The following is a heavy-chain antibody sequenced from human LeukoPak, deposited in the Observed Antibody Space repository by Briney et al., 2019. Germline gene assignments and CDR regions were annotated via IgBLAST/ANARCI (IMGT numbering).Heavy chain of an antibody. V-gene: IGHV1-58*01. CDR3: AADLTGGVVSDY. Sequence: SVKVSFKASGFTFTISAVQWVRQASGQRLEWIGWIVVGSGNTNYAQKFQERVIITRDMSTSTAYMELSSLRSEDTAVYYCAADLTGGVVSDYWGQGTLVTVSS. CDR2: IVVGSGNT. CDR1: GFTFTISA. D-gene: IGHD3-3*01. J-gene: IGHJ4*02.